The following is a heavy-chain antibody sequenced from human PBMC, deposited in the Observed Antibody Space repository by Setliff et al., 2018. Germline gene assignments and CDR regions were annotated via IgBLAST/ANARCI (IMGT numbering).Heavy chain of an antibody. CDR2: ISSSGTTI. V-gene: IGHV3-48*03. D-gene: IGHD7-27*01. Sequence: GGSLRLSCAASGFTFSGYYMQWVRQAPGKGLEWVSYISSSGTTIYYADSVKGRFTISRGNAKNSLYLQMSSLRAEDTAVYYCVRDLHWGFDYWGLGTLVTVSS. J-gene: IGHJ4*02. CDR1: GFTFSGYY. CDR3: VRDLHWGFDY.